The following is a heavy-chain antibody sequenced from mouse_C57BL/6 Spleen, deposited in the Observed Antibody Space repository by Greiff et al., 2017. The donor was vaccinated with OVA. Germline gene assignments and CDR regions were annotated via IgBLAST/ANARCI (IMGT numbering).Heavy chain of an antibody. CDR1: GYTFTSYW. D-gene: IGHD2-1*01. V-gene: IGHV1-55*01. CDR2: IYPGSGST. Sequence: QVQLQQPGAELVKPGASVKMSCKASGYTFTSYWITWVKQRPGQGLEWIGDIYPGSGSTNYNEKFKSKATLTVDTSSSTAYLQLSSLTSEDSAGDDCARSGGNYYYFDYWGQGTTVTVSS. J-gene: IGHJ2*01. CDR3: ARSGGNYYYFDY.